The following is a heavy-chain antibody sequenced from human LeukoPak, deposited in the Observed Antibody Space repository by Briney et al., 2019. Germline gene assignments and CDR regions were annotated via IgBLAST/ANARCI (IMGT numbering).Heavy chain of an antibody. CDR2: INHSGST. CDR3: ARGGKNYYGSGSYSDY. J-gene: IGHJ4*02. D-gene: IGHD3-10*01. V-gene: IGHV4-34*01. CDR1: GGSFSGYY. Sequence: SSETLSFTCAVYGGSFSGYYWSWIRQPPGKGLEWIGEINHSGSTNYNPSLKSRVTISVDTSKNQFSLKLSSVTAADTAVYYCARGGKNYYGSGSYSDYWGQGTLVTVSS.